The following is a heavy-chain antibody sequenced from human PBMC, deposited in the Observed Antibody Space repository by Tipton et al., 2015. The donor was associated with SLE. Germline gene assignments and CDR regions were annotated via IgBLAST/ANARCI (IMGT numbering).Heavy chain of an antibody. J-gene: IGHJ2*01. Sequence: SLRLSCAASGFTFSSYAMHWVRQAPGKGLEWVAVISYDGSNRYYADSVKGRFTISRDNSKKTLYLQMNSLRAEDTAVYYCASPPYYGSGSYRPYWYFDLWGRGTLVTVSS. D-gene: IGHD3-10*01. CDR2: ISYDGSNR. CDR1: GFTFSSYA. V-gene: IGHV3-30*04. CDR3: ASPPYYGSGSYRPYWYFDL.